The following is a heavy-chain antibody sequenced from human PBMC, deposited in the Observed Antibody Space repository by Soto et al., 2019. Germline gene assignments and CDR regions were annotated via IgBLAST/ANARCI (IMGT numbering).Heavy chain of an antibody. Sequence: QVQLVESGGGLVKPGGSLRLSCAASGFTFSDYYMNWIRQAPGKGLEWVSYISSSSLYTNYADSVKGRFTISRDNAKNSLYLQMNSLRAEDTAVYYCARGTVATTRLSLDYWGQGTLVTVSS. J-gene: IGHJ4*02. V-gene: IGHV3-11*05. CDR3: ARGTVATTRLSLDY. CDR2: ISSSSLYT. CDR1: GFTFSDYY. D-gene: IGHD5-12*01.